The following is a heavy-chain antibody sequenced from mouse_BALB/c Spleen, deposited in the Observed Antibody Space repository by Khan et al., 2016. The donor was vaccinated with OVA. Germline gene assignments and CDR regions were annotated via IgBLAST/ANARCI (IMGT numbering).Heavy chain of an antibody. V-gene: IGHV3-8*02. D-gene: IGHD2-14*01. CDR1: GDSISSGY. Sequence: EVQLQESGPSLVQPSQTLSLTCSVTGDSISSGYWSWIRKFPGNKLEYMGYMISSGYTYYNPSLKSRISITRHTSKNQYYLQLNSVTTEDTATYYCARSTYRYALAYWGRGTRVTVSA. J-gene: IGHJ3*01. CDR3: ARSTYRYALAY. CDR2: MISSGYT.